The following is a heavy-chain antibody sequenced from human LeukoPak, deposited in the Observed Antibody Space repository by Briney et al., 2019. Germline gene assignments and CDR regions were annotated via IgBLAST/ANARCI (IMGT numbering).Heavy chain of an antibody. CDR3: ARERRYFDY. CDR2: ISYDGSNK. D-gene: IGHD1-14*01. V-gene: IGHV3-30-3*01. J-gene: IGHJ4*02. Sequence: GGSLRLSCAASGFTFSSYAMHWVRPAPGKGLEWVAVISYDGSNKYYADSVKGRFTISRDNSKNTLYLQMNSLRAEDTAVYYCARERRYFDYWGQGTLVTVSS. CDR1: GFTFSSYA.